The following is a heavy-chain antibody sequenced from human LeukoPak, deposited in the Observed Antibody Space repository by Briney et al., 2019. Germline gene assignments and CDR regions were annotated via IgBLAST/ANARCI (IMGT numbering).Heavy chain of an antibody. CDR1: GGSISNTNW. J-gene: IGHJ4*02. V-gene: IGHV4-4*02. D-gene: IGHD3-3*01. CDR3: ARGTWSGYYYFDY. Sequence: TSETLSLTCGVSGGSISNTNWWTWVRQPPGKGLEWIGEVNLQGSTNYNPSLKSRVAISVDKSENHISLKLSSVTAADTAVYYCARGTWSGYYYFDYWGQGTLVTVSS. CDR2: VNLQGST.